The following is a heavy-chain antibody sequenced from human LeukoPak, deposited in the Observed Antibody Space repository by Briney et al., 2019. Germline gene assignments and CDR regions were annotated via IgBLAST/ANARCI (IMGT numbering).Heavy chain of an antibody. D-gene: IGHD5-24*01. CDR3: ARLIDGYNYDY. V-gene: IGHV3-48*03. CDR1: ACFSSRYE. J-gene: IGHJ4*02. CDR2: ISSSGSAI. Sequence: PGGSLRLSCVASACFSSRYEMHWLRQAPGKGLEWVSYISSSGSAIYYSDSVKGRFTISRDNSKNTLCLQMNSLRAEDTAVDYCARLIDGYNYDYWGQGTLVTVSS.